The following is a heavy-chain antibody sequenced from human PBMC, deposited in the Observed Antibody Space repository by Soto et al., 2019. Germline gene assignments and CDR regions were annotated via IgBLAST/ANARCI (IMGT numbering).Heavy chain of an antibody. CDR1: GFTFSSNG. CDR2: IWYDGSNK. CDR3: ARDRYTAIVYYFNY. J-gene: IGHJ4*03. Sequence: GGSLRLSCAASGFTFSSNGMHWVRQAPGKGLEWVAVIWYDGSNKYYADSVKGRFTISRDNSKNTLYLQMNSLRAEDTAVYYFARDRYTAIVYYFNYWGQGTRVRVSS. V-gene: IGHV3-33*01. D-gene: IGHD5-18*01.